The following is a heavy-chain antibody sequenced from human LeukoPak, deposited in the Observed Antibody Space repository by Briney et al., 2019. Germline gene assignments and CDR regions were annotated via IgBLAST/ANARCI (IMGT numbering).Heavy chain of an antibody. J-gene: IGHJ6*03. CDR3: ARDPPSPADYYYMDV. Sequence: SETLSLTCTVSGGSISSGSYYWSWIRQPAGKGLEWIGRIYTSGSTNYNPSLKSRVTMSVDTSKNQFSLKLSSVTAADTAVYYCARDPPSPADYYYMDVWGKGTTVTVSS. CDR1: GGSISSGSYY. V-gene: IGHV4-61*02. CDR2: IYTSGST. D-gene: IGHD6-19*01.